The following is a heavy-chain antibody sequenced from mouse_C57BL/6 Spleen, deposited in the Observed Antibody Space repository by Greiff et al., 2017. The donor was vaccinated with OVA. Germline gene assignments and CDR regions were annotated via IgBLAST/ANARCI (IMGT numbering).Heavy chain of an antibody. Sequence: QVQLQQSGAELARPGASVKLSCKASGYTFTSYGISWVKQRTGQGLEWIGEIYPRSGNTYYNEKFKGKATLTADKSSSTAYMELRSLTSEDSAVYFCARGDGNYFLSWFAYWGQGTLVTVSA. V-gene: IGHV1-81*01. J-gene: IGHJ3*01. CDR1: GYTFTSYG. CDR3: ARGDGNYFLSWFAY. D-gene: IGHD2-1*01. CDR2: IYPRSGNT.